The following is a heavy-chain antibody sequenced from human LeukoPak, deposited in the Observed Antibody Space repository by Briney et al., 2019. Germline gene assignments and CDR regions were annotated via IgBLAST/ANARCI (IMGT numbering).Heavy chain of an antibody. CDR1: GFTFSSYE. D-gene: IGHD1-1*01. J-gene: IGHJ4*02. CDR3: AREPSGNNDY. CDR2: ISSSGGTI. V-gene: IGHV3-48*03. Sequence: PGGSLRLSCAASGFTFSSYEMNWVRQAPGKGLEWVSYISSSGGTIYYADSVKGRFTISRDNAKNSLYLQMNSLRAEDTAVYYCAREPSGNNDYWGQGTLVTVSS.